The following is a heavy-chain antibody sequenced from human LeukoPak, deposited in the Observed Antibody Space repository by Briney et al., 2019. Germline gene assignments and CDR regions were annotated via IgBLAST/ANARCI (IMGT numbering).Heavy chain of an antibody. V-gene: IGHV5-51*01. CDR3: ARRVAAAGYIDY. J-gene: IGHJ4*02. D-gene: IGHD6-13*01. CDR2: IYPGDSDT. CDR1: GYSFTSYW. Sequence: PGGSLRLSCKGSGYSFTSYWIGWVRQMPGKGLEWTGIIYPGDSDTRYSPSFQGQVTISADKSISTAYLQWSSLKASDTAMYYCARRVAAAGYIDYWGQGTLVTVSS.